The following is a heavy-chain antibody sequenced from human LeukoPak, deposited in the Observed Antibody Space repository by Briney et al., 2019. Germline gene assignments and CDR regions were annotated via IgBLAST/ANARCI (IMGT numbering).Heavy chain of an antibody. V-gene: IGHV3-30-3*01. CDR2: ISYDGSNK. Sequence: GRSLRLSCAASGFTFSSYTMHWVRQAPGKGLEWVAVISYDGSNKYYADSVKGRFIISRDNSRNTLYLQMNSLRAEDTAVYYCARDADPRPVYNWFDPWGQGTVVTV. CDR1: GFTFSSYT. J-gene: IGHJ5*02. CDR3: ARDADPRPVYNWFDP. D-gene: IGHD6-25*01.